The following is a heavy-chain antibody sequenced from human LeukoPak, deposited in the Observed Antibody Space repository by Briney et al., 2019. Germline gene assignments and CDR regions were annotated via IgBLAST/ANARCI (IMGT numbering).Heavy chain of an antibody. V-gene: IGHV1-69*13. D-gene: IGHD3-9*01. J-gene: IGHJ5*02. CDR3: ARGSERYFDWLGYP. Sequence: GASVKVSCKASGGTFSSYAISWVRQAPGQGLEWMGGIIPIFGTANYAQKFQGRVTITADESTSTAYMELSSLRSEDTAVYYCARGSERYFDWLGYPWGQGTLVTVSS. CDR2: IIPIFGTA. CDR1: GGTFSSYA.